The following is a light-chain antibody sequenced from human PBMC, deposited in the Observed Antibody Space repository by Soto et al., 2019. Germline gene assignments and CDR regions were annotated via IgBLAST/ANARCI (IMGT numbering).Light chain of an antibody. V-gene: IGKV1-17*01. CDR3: QQNNGYLLT. Sequence: IPRTQSPPSLPQSVADRVTIACRASQGIGNDLRWYQQKPGKAPKRLIYLTYSLQTGVPSRFSGSGSGTEFSLTISSLQPEDFATYSCQQNNGYLLTFGQGTKVDIK. J-gene: IGKJ1*01. CDR1: QGIGND. CDR2: LTY.